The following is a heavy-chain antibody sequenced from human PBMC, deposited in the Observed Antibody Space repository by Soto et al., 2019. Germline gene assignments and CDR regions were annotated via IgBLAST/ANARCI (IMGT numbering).Heavy chain of an antibody. D-gene: IGHD3-10*01. V-gene: IGHV2-5*01. CDR3: AHNRGYYYYSGMDV. CDR2: IYWYDDK. CDR1: GFSLSTSGVG. Sequence: GPTLVNPTQTLTLTCTFSGFSLSTSGVGVGWIRQPPGKALEWLALIYWYDDKRYSPSLKSRLTITQDTSKNQVVLTMTNMDPVDTATYYCAHNRGYYYYSGMDVWGQGTTVTASS. J-gene: IGHJ6*02.